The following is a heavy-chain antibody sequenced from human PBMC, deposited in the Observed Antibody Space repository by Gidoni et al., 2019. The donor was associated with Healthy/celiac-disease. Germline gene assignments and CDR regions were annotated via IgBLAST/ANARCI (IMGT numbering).Heavy chain of an antibody. J-gene: IGHJ5*02. CDR3: AREYSSSSPWFDP. CDR1: GGSISSYY. D-gene: IGHD6-6*01. CDR2: IYYSGST. V-gene: IGHV4-59*01. Sequence: QVQLQESGPGLVKPSETLSLTCTVSGGSISSYYWSWIRQPPGKGLEWIGYIYYSGSTNYNPSLKSRVTISVDTSKNQFSLKLSSVTAADTAVYYCAREYSSSSPWFDPWGQGTLVTVSS.